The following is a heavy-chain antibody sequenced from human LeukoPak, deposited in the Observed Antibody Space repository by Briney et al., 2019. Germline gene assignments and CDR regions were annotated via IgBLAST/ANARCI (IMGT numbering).Heavy chain of an antibody. D-gene: IGHD6-19*01. CDR2: ISYDGSIK. CDR1: GFTFSSYA. V-gene: IGHV3-30-3*01. Sequence: GGSLRLSCAASGFTFSSYAMHRVRQAPGKGLEWVAVISYDGSIKYYADSVKGRFTISRDNSKNTLYLQMNSLRAEDTAVFYCARDLSGWASMYSYFDYWGQGTLVTVSS. CDR3: ARDLSGWASMYSYFDY. J-gene: IGHJ4*02.